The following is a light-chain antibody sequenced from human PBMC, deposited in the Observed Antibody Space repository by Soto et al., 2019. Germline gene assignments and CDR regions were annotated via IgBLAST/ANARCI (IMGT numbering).Light chain of an antibody. CDR3: QHYGGSLYT. J-gene: IGKJ2*01. CDR2: DAS. Sequence: DIQMTQSPSTLSASVGDRVTITCRASQSISSWLAWYQQKPGKAPKLLIYDASSLESGVPSRFSGSGSGTEFTLTISGLEPEDFAVYYCQHYGGSLYTFGQGTKLEIK. CDR1: QSISSW. V-gene: IGKV1-5*01.